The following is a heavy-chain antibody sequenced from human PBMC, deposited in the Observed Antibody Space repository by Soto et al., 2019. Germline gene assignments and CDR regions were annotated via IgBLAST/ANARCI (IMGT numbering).Heavy chain of an antibody. CDR3: ARGAYCGGDCYDY. CDR1: GDTFTRYY. V-gene: IGHV1-46*03. CDR2: TSPGGDRA. Sequence: QVQLVQSGAEVKKPGASVKVSCKASGDTFTRYYMHWVRQAPGQGLEWMGMTSPGGDRATYAQMFQGRVTMTRDTSTSTVYMELSSLKSEDTAVYYCARGAYCGGDCYDYWGQGTLVTVSS. D-gene: IGHD2-21*01. J-gene: IGHJ4*02.